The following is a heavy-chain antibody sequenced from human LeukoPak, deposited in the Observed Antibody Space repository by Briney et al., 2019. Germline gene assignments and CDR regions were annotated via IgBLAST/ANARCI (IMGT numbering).Heavy chain of an antibody. V-gene: IGHV3-7*01. CDR3: ARDRRNFGPLLGGTFWFDP. CDR1: GFSVSINY. D-gene: IGHD1-1*01. J-gene: IGHJ5*02. CDR2: IKQDGSEK. Sequence: PGGSLRLSCAASGFSVSINYMSWVRQAPGKGLEWVANIKQDGSEKYYVDSVKGRFTISRDNAKNSLYLQMNSLRAEDTAVYYCARDRRNFGPLLGGTFWFDPWGQGTLVTVSS.